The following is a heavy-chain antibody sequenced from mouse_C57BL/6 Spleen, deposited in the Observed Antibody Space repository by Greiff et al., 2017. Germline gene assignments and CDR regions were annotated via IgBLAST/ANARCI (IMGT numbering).Heavy chain of an antibody. Sequence: AASGVDFSRYWMSWVRRAPGKGLEWIGEINPDSSTINYAPSLKDKFIISRDNAKNTLYLQMSKVRSEDTALYYCARPENDGYYDWYFGVWGTRTPVTVSS. D-gene: IGHD2-3*01. CDR3: ARPENDGYYDWYFGV. V-gene: IGHV4-1*01. CDR2: INPDSSTI. J-gene: IGHJ1*03. CDR1: GVDFSRYW.